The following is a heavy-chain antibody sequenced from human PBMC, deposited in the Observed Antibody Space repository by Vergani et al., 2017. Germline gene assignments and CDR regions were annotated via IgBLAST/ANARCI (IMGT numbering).Heavy chain of an antibody. CDR3: ARHLRQLARNDVFDI. Sequence: QLQLQESGPRLVKPSETLSLTCSLSGMSISNKNYYWGWIRQPSGKGLEWIGSIYDSRNNNYSPSLKSRVSISVDTSKNQFSLNLTSVTAADTAVYYCARHLRQLARNDVFDIWGHGTLVTVSS. V-gene: IGHV4-39*01. D-gene: IGHD6-6*01. CDR1: GMSISNKNYY. J-gene: IGHJ3*02. CDR2: IYDSRNN.